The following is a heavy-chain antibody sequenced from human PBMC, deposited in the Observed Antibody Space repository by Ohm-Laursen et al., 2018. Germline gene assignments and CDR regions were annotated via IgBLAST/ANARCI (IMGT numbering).Heavy chain of an antibody. CDR1: GGSISSYY. V-gene: IGHV4-59*01. D-gene: IGHD1-1*01. CDR3: ARPSGRWNDFDY. Sequence: TLSLTCTVSGGSISSYYWSWIRQSPGKGLEWIGYIYDSGSTNYNPSLKCRVTISVDTSKNQFSLKLSSVTAADTAVYYCARPSGRWNDFDYWGQGTLVTVSS. J-gene: IGHJ4*02. CDR2: IYDSGST.